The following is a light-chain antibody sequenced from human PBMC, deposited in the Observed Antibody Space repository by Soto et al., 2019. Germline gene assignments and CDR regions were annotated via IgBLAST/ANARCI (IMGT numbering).Light chain of an antibody. CDR2: KAS. Sequence: DIQMTQSPSTLSASVGDRVTITCRASQSISSWLAWYQQKPGKAPKLLIYKASSLESGVTSRFSGSGSGTEFNLNISSLQSDDFATYYSQQYNSYPITFGQGTRLEIK. CDR1: QSISSW. V-gene: IGKV1-5*03. J-gene: IGKJ5*01. CDR3: QQYNSYPIT.